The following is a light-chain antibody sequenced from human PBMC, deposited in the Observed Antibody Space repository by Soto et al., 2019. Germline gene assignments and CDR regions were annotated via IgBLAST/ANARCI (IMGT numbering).Light chain of an antibody. J-gene: IGLJ2*01. CDR3: QSSDSSIHVV. CDR2: EDN. V-gene: IGLV6-57*01. CDR1: SGSIASNY. Sequence: NFMLTQPHSVSESPGKTVTISCTRSSGSIASNYVQWYQQRPGSSPTTVIYEDNQRPSGVPDRFSGSIDSSSNSASLTISGLQKEDEADYYCQSSDSSIHVVFGGGTKLTVL.